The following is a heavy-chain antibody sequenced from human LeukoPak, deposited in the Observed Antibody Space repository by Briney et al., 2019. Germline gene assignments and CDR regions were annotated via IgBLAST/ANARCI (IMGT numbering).Heavy chain of an antibody. CDR2: IYYSGST. D-gene: IGHD1-26*01. CDR3: ARHSGTYYDFDY. J-gene: IGHJ4*02. V-gene: IGHV4-59*08. Sequence: PSETLSLTCTVSGGSTSSYYWSWIRQPPGKGLEWIGYIYYSGSTNYNPSLKSRVTISVDTSKNQFSLKLSSVTAADTAVYYCARHSGTYYDFDYWGQGTLVTVSS. CDR1: GGSTSSYY.